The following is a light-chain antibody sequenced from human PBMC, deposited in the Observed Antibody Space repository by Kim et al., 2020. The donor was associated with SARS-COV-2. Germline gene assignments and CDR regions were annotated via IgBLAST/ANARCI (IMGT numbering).Light chain of an antibody. V-gene: IGKV1-17*03. CDR1: QAINIF. Sequence: DIQMTQSPSAMSASVGARVTITCRASQAINIFLAWFQQKPGEAPKRLIYSASSLQSGVPSRFSGSGSGTEFTLTISSLQPEDFATDFCLQHQTLPYTFGQGTKLEIK. J-gene: IGKJ2*01. CDR3: LQHQTLPYT. CDR2: SAS.